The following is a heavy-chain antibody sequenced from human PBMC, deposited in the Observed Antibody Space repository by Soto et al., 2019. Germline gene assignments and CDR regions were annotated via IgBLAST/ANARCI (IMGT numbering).Heavy chain of an antibody. CDR2: IYHSGST. D-gene: IGHD4-17*01. CDR3: ARMGDYGDYVFYYYYGMDV. V-gene: IGHV4-38-2*01. CDR1: GYSISSGYY. Sequence: SSETLSLTCAVSGYSISSGYYWGWIRQPPGKGLEWIGSIYHSGSTYYNPSLKSRVTISVDTSKNQFSLKLSSVTAADTAVYYCARMGDYGDYVFYYYYGMDVWGQGTTVTVSS. J-gene: IGHJ6*02.